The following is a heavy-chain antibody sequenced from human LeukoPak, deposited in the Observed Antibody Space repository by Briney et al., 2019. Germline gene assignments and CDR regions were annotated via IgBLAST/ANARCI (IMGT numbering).Heavy chain of an antibody. Sequence: GASVKDSCKASGRTFSSYAISWLRQAPGQGLECMGGIIPIFSTANNAKKFQARVTITADESTSTANMELGSLRSEDTAVYYCARDYGDYAPYDAFDIWGQGTMVTVSS. V-gene: IGHV1-69*13. CDR3: ARDYGDYAPYDAFDI. CDR1: GRTFSSYA. J-gene: IGHJ3*02. D-gene: IGHD4-17*01. CDR2: IIPIFSTA.